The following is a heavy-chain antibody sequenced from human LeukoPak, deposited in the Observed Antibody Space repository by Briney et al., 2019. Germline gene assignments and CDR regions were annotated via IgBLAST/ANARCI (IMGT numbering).Heavy chain of an antibody. V-gene: IGHV3-53*01. D-gene: IGHD5-18*01. CDR3: ARPRIQLWLRASDDAFDI. CDR2: IYSGGST. J-gene: IGHJ3*02. Sequence: GGSLRLSCAASGFTVSSNYMSWVRQAPGKGLEWVSVIYSGGSTYYADSVKGRFTISRDNSKNTLYLQMNSLRAEDTAVYYCARPRIQLWLRASDDAFDIWGQGTMVTVSS. CDR1: GFTVSSNY.